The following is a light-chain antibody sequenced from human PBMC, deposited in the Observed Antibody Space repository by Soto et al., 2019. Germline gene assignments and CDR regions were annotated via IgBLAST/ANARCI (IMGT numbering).Light chain of an antibody. CDR2: DVS. V-gene: IGLV2-14*01. Sequence: QSVLTQPASVSGSPGQSITISCTGTSSDVGGYNYVSWYQQHPGKAPKLMIYDVSNRPSWVSNRFSGSKSANTASLTISGLQAEDAAAYYCISYTGSSTYVVFGGGTKLTV. J-gene: IGLJ2*01. CDR1: SSDVGGYNY. CDR3: ISYTGSSTYVV.